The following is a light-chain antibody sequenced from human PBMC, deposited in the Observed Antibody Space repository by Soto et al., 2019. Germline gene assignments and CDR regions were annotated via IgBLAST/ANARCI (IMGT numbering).Light chain of an antibody. V-gene: IGKV3-20*01. Sequence: EIVLTQSPGTLSLSPGQRATLSCRASQSVGTYLAWYQQKPGQPPRLLISVASSRATGIPDRFSGSGSGTEFTLTISRVEAEDVAVYDCQQYVASHPITFGQGTRLDIK. CDR1: QSVGTY. CDR2: VAS. J-gene: IGKJ5*01. CDR3: QQYVASHPIT.